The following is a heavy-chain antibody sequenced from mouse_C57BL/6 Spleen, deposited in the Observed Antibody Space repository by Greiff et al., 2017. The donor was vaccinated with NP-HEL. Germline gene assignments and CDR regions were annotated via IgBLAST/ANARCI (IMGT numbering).Heavy chain of an antibody. V-gene: IGHV1-80*01. CDR1: GYAFSSYW. J-gene: IGHJ2*01. CDR2: IYPGDGDT. Sequence: LQESGAELVKPGASVKISCKASGYAFSSYWMNWVKQRPGKGLEWIGQIYPGDGDTNYNGKFKGKATLTADKSSSTAYMQLSSLTSEDSAVYFCARRGVVADFDYWGQGTTLTVSS. CDR3: ARRGVVADFDY. D-gene: IGHD1-1*01.